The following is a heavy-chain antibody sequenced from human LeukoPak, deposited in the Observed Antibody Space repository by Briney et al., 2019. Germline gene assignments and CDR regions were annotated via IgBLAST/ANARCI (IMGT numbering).Heavy chain of an antibody. J-gene: IGHJ6*02. D-gene: IGHD3-10*01. CDR2: INPSGGST. CDR3: ARDPSGSGSYYYYYGMDV. Sequence: ASVKVSCKASGYTFTSYYMRWVRQAPGQGLEWMGIINPSGGSTSYAQKFQGRVTMTRDTSTSTVYMELSSLRSEDTAVYYCARDPSGSGSYYYYYGMDVWGQGTTVTVSS. CDR1: GYTFTSYY. V-gene: IGHV1-46*01.